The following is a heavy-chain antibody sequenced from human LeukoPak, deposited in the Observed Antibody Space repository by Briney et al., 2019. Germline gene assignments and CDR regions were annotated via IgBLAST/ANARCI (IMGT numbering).Heavy chain of an antibody. CDR1: GFTFSSYA. CDR2: VSGSGGNT. Sequence: GGSLRLSWAASGFTFSSYAMGWVRQAPGKVLEWVSAVSGSGGNTYYADSVKGRFTISRDNSKNTLYLQMNSLRAEDTAVYYCAKREMSTSYYFDYWGQGTLVTVSS. V-gene: IGHV3-23*01. D-gene: IGHD5-24*01. CDR3: AKREMSTSYYFDY. J-gene: IGHJ4*02.